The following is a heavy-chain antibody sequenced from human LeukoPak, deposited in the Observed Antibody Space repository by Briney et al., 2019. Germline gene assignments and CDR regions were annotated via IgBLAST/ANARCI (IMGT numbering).Heavy chain of an antibody. J-gene: IGHJ6*02. V-gene: IGHV3-66*01. CDR2: IYFAGSA. CDR3: AGSLGYSSDSYYYGMDV. Sequence: GGSLRLSCAASGFTFDDYAMHWVRQPPGKGLEWVSVIYFAGSAYYADSVKGRFTISRDDSKNTVYLQMDILSADDTAVYYCAGSLGYSSDSYYYGMDVWGQGTTVIVSS. D-gene: IGHD5-12*01. CDR1: GFTFDDYA.